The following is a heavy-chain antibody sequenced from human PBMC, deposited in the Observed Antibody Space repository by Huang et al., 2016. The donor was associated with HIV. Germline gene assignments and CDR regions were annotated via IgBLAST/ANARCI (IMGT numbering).Heavy chain of an antibody. CDR3: AKSIDTALMDV. V-gene: IGHV3-11*04. Sequence: QVQLVESGGGLVKPGGSLRLSCVASGLSFNDSHMTWIRQAPGKGLEWLSYISGNSITIYYADSVKGRVTISRDNAKKSLYLQMNSLRVEDTAVYYCAKSIDTALMDVWGKGTTVIVSS. J-gene: IGHJ6*03. CDR1: GLSFNDSH. CDR2: ISGNSITI. D-gene: IGHD2-2*02.